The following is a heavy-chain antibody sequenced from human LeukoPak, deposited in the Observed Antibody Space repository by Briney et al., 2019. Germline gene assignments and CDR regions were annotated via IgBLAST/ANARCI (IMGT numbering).Heavy chain of an antibody. CDR2: INHNGNVN. CDR3: TSWGDTTAEYFQR. J-gene: IGHJ1*01. D-gene: IGHD2-21*02. Sequence: GGSLRLSCAASGFTFSSYWMNWARQAPGKGLEWVASINHNGNVNYYVDSVKGRFTISRDNAQNSMYLQMNSLRVEDTAVYYCTSWGDTTAEYFQRWGQGTLVTVSS. V-gene: IGHV3-7*01. CDR1: GFTFSSYW.